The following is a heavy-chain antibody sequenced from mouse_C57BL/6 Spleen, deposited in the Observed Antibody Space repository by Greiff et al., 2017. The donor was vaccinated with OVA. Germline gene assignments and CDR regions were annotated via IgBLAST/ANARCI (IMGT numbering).Heavy chain of an antibody. D-gene: IGHD2-3*01. V-gene: IGHV5-17*01. Sequence: EVQLQESGGGLVKPGGSLKLSCAASGFTFSDYGMHWVRQAPEKGLEWVAYISSGSSTIYYADTVKGRFTISRDNAKNTLFLQMTSLRSEDTAMYYCAKGIYDSWFAYWGQGTLVTVSA. CDR1: GFTFSDYG. J-gene: IGHJ3*01. CDR3: AKGIYDSWFAY. CDR2: ISSGSSTI.